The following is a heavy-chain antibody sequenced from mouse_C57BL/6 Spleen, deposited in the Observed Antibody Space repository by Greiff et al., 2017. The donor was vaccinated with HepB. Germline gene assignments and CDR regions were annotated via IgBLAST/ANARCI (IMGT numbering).Heavy chain of an antibody. CDR1: GYTFTSYW. CDR2: IDPSDSET. Sequence: QVQLQQSGAELVRPGSSVKLSCKASGYTFTSYWMHWVKQRPIQGLEWIGNIDPSDSETHYNQKFKDKATLTVDKSSSTAYMQLSSLTSEDSAVYYCARYPYYGSSYGFDYWGQGTTLTVSS. V-gene: IGHV1-52*01. D-gene: IGHD1-1*01. CDR3: ARYPYYGSSYGFDY. J-gene: IGHJ2*01.